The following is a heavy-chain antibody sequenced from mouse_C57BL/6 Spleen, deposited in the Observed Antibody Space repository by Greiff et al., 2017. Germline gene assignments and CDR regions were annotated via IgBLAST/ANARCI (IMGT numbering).Heavy chain of an antibody. CDR1: GYTFTGYW. Sequence: QVQLQQSGAELMKPGASVKLSCKATGYTFTGYWIEWVKQRPGHGLEWIGEILPGSGSTNYNEKFKSKATLTVDTSSSTAYMQLSSLTSEDSAVYYCARSGTVVPYYAMDYWGQGTSVTVSS. V-gene: IGHV1-9*01. J-gene: IGHJ4*01. D-gene: IGHD1-1*01. CDR3: ARSGTVVPYYAMDY. CDR2: ILPGSGST.